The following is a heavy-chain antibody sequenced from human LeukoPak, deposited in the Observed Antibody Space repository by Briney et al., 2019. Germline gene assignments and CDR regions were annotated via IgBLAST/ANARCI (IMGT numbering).Heavy chain of an antibody. V-gene: IGHV1-69*04. CDR2: IIPMFGVT. D-gene: IGHD3-16*01. Sequence: SVKVSCKASGGTFSSHALSWVRQAPGQGLDWMGRIIPMFGVTNYAQNFQGRFTITADKSTTTVYMELTSLRSEDTAVYYCAGNPLGTEMLMGYYYYGMDVWGQGTTVTVSS. J-gene: IGHJ6*02. CDR1: GGTFSSHA. CDR3: AGNPLGTEMLMGYYYYGMDV.